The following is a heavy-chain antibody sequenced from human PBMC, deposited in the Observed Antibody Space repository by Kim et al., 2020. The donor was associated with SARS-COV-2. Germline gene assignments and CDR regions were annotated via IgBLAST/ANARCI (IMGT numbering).Heavy chain of an antibody. Sequence: WYKEYAASVKSRITNNPDTSKNKFSLQLNSVTPDDTAMYYCAREWDAFDIWGQGTMVTVSS. CDR3: AREWDAFDI. V-gene: IGHV6-1*01. CDR2: WYK. J-gene: IGHJ3*02.